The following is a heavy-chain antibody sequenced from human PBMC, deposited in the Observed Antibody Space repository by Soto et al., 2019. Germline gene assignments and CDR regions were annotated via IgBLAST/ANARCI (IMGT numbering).Heavy chain of an antibody. CDR1: GFTFRSYS. Sequence: EVQLVESGGGLVKPGGSLRLSCAASGFTFRSYSMNWVRQAPGKGLEWVSSISSSSSYIYYADSVKGRFTISRDNAKNSLYLQMNSLRAEDTAVYYCASDRRYIALQLWLSEPYYYGMDVWGQGTTVTVSS. V-gene: IGHV3-21*01. D-gene: IGHD5-18*01. CDR2: ISSSSSYI. CDR3: ASDRRYIALQLWLSEPYYYGMDV. J-gene: IGHJ6*02.